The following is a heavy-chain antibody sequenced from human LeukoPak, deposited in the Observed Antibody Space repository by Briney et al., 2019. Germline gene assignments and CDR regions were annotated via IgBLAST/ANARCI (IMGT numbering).Heavy chain of an antibody. CDR1: GFIFSNYA. Sequence: PGASLRLSCAASGFIFSNYAMSWVRQAPGKGLEWVSAISGSAISTYVADSVRGRFTISRDNSKNTLYLYMKRLGAEDTAVYYCAKDNTGEDYGMDVWGQGTTVTVSS. J-gene: IGHJ6*02. CDR2: ISGSAIST. V-gene: IGHV3-23*01. CDR3: AKDNTGEDYGMDV. D-gene: IGHD3-10*01.